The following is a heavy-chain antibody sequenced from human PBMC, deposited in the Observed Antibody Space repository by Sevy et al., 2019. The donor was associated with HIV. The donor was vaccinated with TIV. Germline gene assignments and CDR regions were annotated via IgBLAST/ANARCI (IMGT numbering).Heavy chain of an antibody. CDR2: MYSGGSP. Sequence: GGSLRLSCAASGFSISNNYTAWVRQAPGKGLEWVSVMYSGGSPYYADTVKGRFALSRDMSKNTVYFPMNSLRAEDTAVHYCARGYCGGGSCTAFDPWGQGTLVTVSS. V-gene: IGHV3-53*01. J-gene: IGHJ5*02. CDR3: ARGYCGGGSCTAFDP. CDR1: GFSISNNY. D-gene: IGHD2-15*01.